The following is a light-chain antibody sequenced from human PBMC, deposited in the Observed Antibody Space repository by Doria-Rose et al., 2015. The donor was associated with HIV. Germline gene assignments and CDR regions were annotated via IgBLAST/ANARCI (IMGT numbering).Light chain of an antibody. J-gene: IGKJ1*01. V-gene: IGKV1-39*01. CDR1: QTVNPY. CDR2: AAS. Sequence: TQFQSSLSASIGDRVTITCRASQTVNPYLNWFQQEPGKAPKLLIYAASRLQSGVQSRFSGSRNGTDFTLTISGLQPGDLSSYYWQHTYSPLQWTVGQGTNVE. CDR3: QHTYSPLQWT.